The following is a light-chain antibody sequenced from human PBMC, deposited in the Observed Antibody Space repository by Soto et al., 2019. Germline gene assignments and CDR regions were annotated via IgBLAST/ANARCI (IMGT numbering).Light chain of an antibody. J-gene: IGKJ4*01. CDR3: QQIYSAPLT. Sequence: DIPMTQSPSSLSASVGDRVTITCRASQSITTYLNWYRQKPGKAPKLLIYAESSLQSGVPSRFSGSGSETEFTLSISSLQPEEFATYFCQQIYSAPLTFGGGTKVEIK. V-gene: IGKV1-39*01. CDR2: AES. CDR1: QSITTY.